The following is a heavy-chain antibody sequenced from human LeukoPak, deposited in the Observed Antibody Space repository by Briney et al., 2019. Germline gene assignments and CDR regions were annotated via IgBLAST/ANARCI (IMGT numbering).Heavy chain of an antibody. D-gene: IGHD3-22*01. Sequence: GESLKISCAASGFTFSNAWMSWVRQAPGKGLEWVGRIKSKTDGGTTDYAAPVKGRFTISRDDSKNTLYLQMNSLKTEDTAVYYCTTDYYDSSGYYEDFYYMDVWGKGTTVTVSS. CDR1: GFTFSNAW. J-gene: IGHJ6*03. V-gene: IGHV3-15*01. CDR3: TTDYYDSSGYYEDFYYMDV. CDR2: IKSKTDGGTT.